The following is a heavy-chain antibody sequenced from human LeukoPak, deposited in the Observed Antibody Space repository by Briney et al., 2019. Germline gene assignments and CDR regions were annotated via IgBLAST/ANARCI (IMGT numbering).Heavy chain of an antibody. CDR3: ARDDKEGSPYYYYYMDV. J-gene: IGHJ6*03. Sequence: GGSLRLSCAASGFTFSSYGMHWVRQAPGKGLEWLAFTRYDGSDKYYTDSVKGRFTISRDNAKNSLYLQMNSLRAEDTAVYYCARDDKEGSPYYYYYMDVWGKGTTVTVSS. CDR1: GFTFSSYG. V-gene: IGHV3-30*02. CDR2: TRYDGSDK.